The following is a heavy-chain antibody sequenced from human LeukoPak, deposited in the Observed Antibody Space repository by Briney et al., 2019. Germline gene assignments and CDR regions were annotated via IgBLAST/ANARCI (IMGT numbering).Heavy chain of an antibody. Sequence: PWASVKVSCKASGYTFTGYYMHWVRQAPGQGLEWMGWINPNSGGTNYAQKFQGRVTMTRDTSISTAYMELSRLRSDDTAVYYCARGIVVVPAAFYYYYGTDVWGQGTTVTVSS. CDR1: GYTFTGYY. V-gene: IGHV1-2*02. D-gene: IGHD2-2*01. CDR3: ARGIVVVPAAFYYYYGTDV. J-gene: IGHJ6*02. CDR2: INPNSGGT.